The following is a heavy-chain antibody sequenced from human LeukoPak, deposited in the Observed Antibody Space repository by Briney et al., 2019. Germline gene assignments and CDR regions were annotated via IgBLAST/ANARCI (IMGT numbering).Heavy chain of an antibody. CDR1: GFSFGSYP. CDR2: ISETGDVT. J-gene: IGHJ4*02. D-gene: IGHD6-6*01. V-gene: IGHV3-23*01. Sequence: GGSLRLSCVVSGFSFGSYPMSWVRQAPGKGLKWVSVISETGDVTHYADSMKGRFTISRDNIKNTLNLQMNSLRAEDTAIYYCARDSSHYLGSSDYWGQGTLVTVSS. CDR3: ARDSSHYLGSSDY.